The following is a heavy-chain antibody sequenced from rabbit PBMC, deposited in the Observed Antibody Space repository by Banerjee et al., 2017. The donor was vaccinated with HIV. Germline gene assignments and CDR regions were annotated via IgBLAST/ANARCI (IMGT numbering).Heavy chain of an antibody. CDR1: GIDFSSSYW. V-gene: IGHV1S40*01. D-gene: IGHD3-1*01. CDR3: ARHGYNGYGHNL. CDR2: IYAGSSGST. J-gene: IGHJ4*01. Sequence: QSLEESGGDLVKPGASLTLTCTASGIDFSSSYWICWVRQAPGKGLEWIACIYAGSSGSTRYASWAKGRFTISKTSSTTVTLQMTSLTAADTATYFCARHGYNGYGHNLWGPGTLVTVS.